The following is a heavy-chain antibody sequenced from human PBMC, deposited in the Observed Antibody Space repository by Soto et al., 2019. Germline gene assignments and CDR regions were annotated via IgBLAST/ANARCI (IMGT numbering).Heavy chain of an antibody. J-gene: IGHJ4*02. V-gene: IGHV4-39*01. CDR3: AHTGIAVAGNLYKNYFDY. CDR1: GGSISSSSYY. Sequence: SETLSLTCTVSGGSISSSSYYWGWIRQPPGKGLEWIGSIYYSGSTYYNPSLKSRVTISVDTSKNQFSLKLSSVTAADTAVYYCAHTGIAVAGNLYKNYFDYWGQGTLVTVSS. D-gene: IGHD6-19*01. CDR2: IYYSGST.